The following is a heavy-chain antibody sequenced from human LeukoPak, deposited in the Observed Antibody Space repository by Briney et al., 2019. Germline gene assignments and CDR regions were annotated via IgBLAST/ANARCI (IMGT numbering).Heavy chain of an antibody. V-gene: IGHV1-46*01. Sequence: ASVKVSCKASGYIFTSYYVHWVRQAPGQGLEWMGMINPSGGSSTYAQGFQGRVTMTRDTSTSTVYMELSSLRSEDTAVYYCARVGQQLAHYFDYWGQGTLVTVSS. J-gene: IGHJ4*02. CDR2: INPSGGSS. D-gene: IGHD6-13*01. CDR1: GYIFTSYY. CDR3: ARVGQQLAHYFDY.